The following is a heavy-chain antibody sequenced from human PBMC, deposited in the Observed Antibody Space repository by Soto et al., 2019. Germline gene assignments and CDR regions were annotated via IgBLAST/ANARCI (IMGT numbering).Heavy chain of an antibody. CDR3: AKCTSTSCHLGSDY. Sequence: QVQLVESGGGVVQPGRSLRLSCAASGFIFSNYAMNWVRQAPGKGLEWVALISYDGSNNYYTDSVKGRFTISRDNSKSALYLQMNSLRPEDTAVYYWAKCTSTSCHLGSDYWGQGTLVTVSS. CDR1: GFIFSNYA. CDR2: ISYDGSNN. V-gene: IGHV3-30-3*01. D-gene: IGHD2-2*01. J-gene: IGHJ4*02.